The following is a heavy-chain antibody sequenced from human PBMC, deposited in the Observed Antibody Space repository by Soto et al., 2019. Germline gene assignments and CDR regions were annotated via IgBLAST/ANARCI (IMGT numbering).Heavy chain of an antibody. CDR3: ARESSSSCHDS. D-gene: IGHD6-13*01. J-gene: IGHJ4*02. V-gene: IGHV1-18*01. CDR1: GYTFTSYA. Sequence: ASVKVSCKASGYTFTSYAMHWVRQAPGQRLEWMGWISAYNGNTNYAQKLQGRVTMTTDTSTSTAYMELRSLRSDDTAVYYCARESSSSCHDSWGQGTLVTVS. CDR2: ISAYNGNT.